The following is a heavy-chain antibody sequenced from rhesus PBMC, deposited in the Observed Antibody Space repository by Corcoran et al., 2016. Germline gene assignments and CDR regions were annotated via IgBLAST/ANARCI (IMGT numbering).Heavy chain of an antibody. D-gene: IGHD6-31*01. V-gene: IGHV4-81*01. CDR3: AKVPHFDGWYGLDP. J-gene: IGHJ6*01. CDR1: GVSVTAAF. CDR2: VAGDGANP. Sequence: QVPLQGSGPRLLRPSETLSLSCSVSGVSVTAAFWSWLRQPPGKGLEWIGEVAGDGANPKSTPSFNSRVTLSKDTSRNQFSLKMTSLSVADTAIYSCAKVPHFDGWYGLDPWGQGVAVTVSS.